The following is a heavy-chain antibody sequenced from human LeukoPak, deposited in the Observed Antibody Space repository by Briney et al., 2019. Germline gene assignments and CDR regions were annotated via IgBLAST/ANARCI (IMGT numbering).Heavy chain of an antibody. CDR1: GLTFSSYW. CDR3: SSGYTPMDNY. D-gene: IGHD3-16*02. Sequence: GGSLRLSCAASGLTFSSYWMHWVRQAPGKGLVWVSGINSDGSYTRYADSVKGRFTISRDNAKKTLYLEMNSLRAEDTALYYCSSGYTPMDNYWGQGTLVTVSS. V-gene: IGHV3-74*01. CDR2: INSDGSYT. J-gene: IGHJ4*02.